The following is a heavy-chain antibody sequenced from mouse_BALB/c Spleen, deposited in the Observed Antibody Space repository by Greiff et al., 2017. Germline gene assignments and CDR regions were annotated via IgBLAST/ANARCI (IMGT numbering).Heavy chain of an antibody. J-gene: IGHJ2*01. D-gene: IGHD1-1*01. CDR3: AREELTTVVGDYFDY. CDR2: ISSGGST. Sequence: EVKLVESGGGLVKPGGSLKLSCAASGFTFSSYAMSWVRQTPEKRLEWVASISSGGSTYYPDSVKGRFTISRDNARNILYLQMSSLRSEDTAMYYCAREELTTVVGDYFDYWGQGTTLTVSS. CDR1: GFTFSSYA. V-gene: IGHV5-6-5*01.